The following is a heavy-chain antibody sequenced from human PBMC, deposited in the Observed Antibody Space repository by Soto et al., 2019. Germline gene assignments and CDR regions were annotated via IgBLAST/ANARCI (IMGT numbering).Heavy chain of an antibody. Sequence: LRLACASSGFTFSRYGTHLVRQDRGKGLEWVAVISYDGSKKYYADSLKGGFTMSRDNSKNTLYLQMNSLRAEDTPVYYCAKDPGAFDIWGQGTLVPVSS. J-gene: IGHJ3*02. V-gene: IGHV3-30*18. CDR2: ISYDGSKK. CDR1: GFTFSRYG. CDR3: AKDPGAFDI.